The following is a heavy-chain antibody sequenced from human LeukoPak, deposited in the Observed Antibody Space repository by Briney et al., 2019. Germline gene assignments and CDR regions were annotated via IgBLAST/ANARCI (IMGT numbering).Heavy chain of an antibody. J-gene: IGHJ4*02. V-gene: IGHV4-4*07. CDR2: IYTSGNT. Sequence: SETLSLTCTVSGGSISNYFWSWIRQPAGKGLEWIGRIYTSGNTNYNPSLKSRVTMSVDTSKNQFSLNLTSVTAADTAVYYCARESRSTSPGRESAFWGQGTLVTVSS. D-gene: IGHD2-2*01. CDR1: GGSISNYF. CDR3: ARESRSTSPGRESAF.